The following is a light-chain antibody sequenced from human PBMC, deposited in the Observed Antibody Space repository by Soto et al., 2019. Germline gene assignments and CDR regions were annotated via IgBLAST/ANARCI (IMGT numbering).Light chain of an antibody. J-gene: IGLJ3*02. CDR1: SGSFASSY. Sequence: NFMLTQPHSVSESPGQTVIISCTRSSGSFASSYAQWFQQRPGSSPTTVIYDNDQRPSGIPDRFSASIDTSSTSASLTISGLQSEDEADYFCQSSSNNNWVFGGGTKLTVL. CDR3: QSSSNNNWV. V-gene: IGLV6-57*01. CDR2: DND.